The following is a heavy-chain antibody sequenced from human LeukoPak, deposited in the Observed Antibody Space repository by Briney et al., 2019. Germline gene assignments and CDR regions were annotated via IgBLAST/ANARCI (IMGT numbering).Heavy chain of an antibody. Sequence: PGGSLRLSCAASRFTFSNYAMSWVRQAPGKGLEWVSTISGSGGSTYYADSVKGRFIISRDTSKNTLYLQMNSLRAEDTAVYYCARSGGLQKFDYWGQGTLVTVSS. J-gene: IGHJ4*02. CDR3: ARSGGLQKFDY. D-gene: IGHD4-11*01. CDR2: ISGSGGST. V-gene: IGHV3-23*01. CDR1: RFTFSNYA.